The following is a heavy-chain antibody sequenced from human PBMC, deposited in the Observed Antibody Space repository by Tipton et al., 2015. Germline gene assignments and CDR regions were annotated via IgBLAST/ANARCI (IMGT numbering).Heavy chain of an antibody. CDR1: GASISNGLYY. CDR3: ARDSGISSYFDT. CDR2: VYFSGIA. Sequence: TLSLTCTVSGASISNGLYYWNWIRQSAGKGLEWIGRVYFSGIADYNPSLASRVIMSVDTPTGQFFLQLSPVTAADTAVYYCARDSGISSYFDTWGQGLPVTVSS. J-gene: IGHJ4*02. V-gene: IGHV4-61*02.